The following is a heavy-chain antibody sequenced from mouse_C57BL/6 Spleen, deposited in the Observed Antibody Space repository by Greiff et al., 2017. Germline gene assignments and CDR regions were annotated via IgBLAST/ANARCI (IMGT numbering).Heavy chain of an antibody. V-gene: IGHV1-9*01. CDR3: ARKGDCYREFPLGFAC. J-gene: IGHJ3*01. CDR2: ILPGSGST. CDR1: GYTFTGYW. Sequence: QVQLQQSGAELMKPGASVKLSCKATGYTFTGYWIEWVKQRPGHGLEWIGEILPGSGSTNYNEKFKGKATFTADTSSNTAYMQLSSLTTDDSAIYYCARKGDCYREFPLGFACWGQGTLVTVSA. D-gene: IGHD2-14*01.